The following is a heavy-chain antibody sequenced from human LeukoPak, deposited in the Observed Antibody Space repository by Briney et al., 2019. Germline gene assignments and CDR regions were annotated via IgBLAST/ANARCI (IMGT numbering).Heavy chain of an antibody. CDR2: ISSSGSTI. D-gene: IGHD4-23*01. V-gene: IGHV3-48*03. J-gene: IGHJ4*02. Sequence: GGSLRLSCAASGFTFSSYEMNWVRQAPGKGLEWVSYISSSGSTIYYADSVKGRFTIPRDNAKNSLYLQMNSLGAEDTAVYYCARELHYGGNSSRGQGTLVTVSS. CDR3: ARELHYGGNSS. CDR1: GFTFSSYE.